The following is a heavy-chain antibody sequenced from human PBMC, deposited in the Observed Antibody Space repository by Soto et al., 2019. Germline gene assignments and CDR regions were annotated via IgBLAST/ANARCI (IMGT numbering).Heavy chain of an antibody. CDR2: ISYDESNK. D-gene: IGHD6-6*01. Sequence: QVQLVESGGGVVQPGRSLRLSCAASGFTFSSYAMHWVRQAPGKGLEWVAVISYDESNKYYADSVKGRFTISRDNSKNTLYLQMNSLRAEDTAVYYCARETYSSSSGEYWGQGTLVTVSS. CDR1: GFTFSSYA. CDR3: ARETYSSSSGEY. J-gene: IGHJ4*02. V-gene: IGHV3-30-3*01.